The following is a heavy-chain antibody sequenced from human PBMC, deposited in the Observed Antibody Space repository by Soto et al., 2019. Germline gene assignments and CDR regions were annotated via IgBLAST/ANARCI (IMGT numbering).Heavy chain of an antibody. CDR2: ISHIGDT. CDR3: ARGTQSEWPIASY. D-gene: IGHD3-3*01. CDR1: GGPISGYY. J-gene: IGHJ4*01. Sequence: SETLSLTCTVDGGPISGYYWIWVRQPPGKGLQWIGEISHIGDTNYNPSLESRVNMSLDTSDNQFSLKLTSVTAADTAMYYCARGTQSEWPIASYWGQGTLVTVSS. V-gene: IGHV4-34*01.